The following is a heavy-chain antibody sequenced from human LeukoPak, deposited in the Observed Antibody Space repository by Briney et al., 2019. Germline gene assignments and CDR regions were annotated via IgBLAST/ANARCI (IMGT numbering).Heavy chain of an antibody. J-gene: IGHJ5*02. Sequence: GGSLRLSCTASGFTFSSFAMTWVRQAPGKGLEWVSVISGNGSSTYYADSVKGRFTISRDNSKNTVYLQVNSLRVEDTAIYYCAKVIGARPFDPWGQGTLVTVSS. CDR1: GFTFSSFA. V-gene: IGHV3-23*01. CDR2: ISGNGSST. CDR3: AKVIGARPFDP. D-gene: IGHD6-6*01.